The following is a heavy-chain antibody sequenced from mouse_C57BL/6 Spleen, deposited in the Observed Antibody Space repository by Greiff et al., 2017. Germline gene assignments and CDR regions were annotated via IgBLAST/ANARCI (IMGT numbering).Heavy chain of an antibody. CDR3: ARAWLVTPYAMDY. D-gene: IGHD2-3*01. J-gene: IGHJ4*01. CDR1: GFTFSDYG. V-gene: IGHV5-17*01. CDR2: ISSGSSTI. Sequence: EVQLQESGGGLVKPGGSLKLSCAASGFTFSDYGMHWVRQAPEKGLEWVAYISSGSSTIYYADTVKGRFTISRDNAKNTLFLQMTSLRSEDTAMYYCARAWLVTPYAMDYWGQGTSVTLSS.